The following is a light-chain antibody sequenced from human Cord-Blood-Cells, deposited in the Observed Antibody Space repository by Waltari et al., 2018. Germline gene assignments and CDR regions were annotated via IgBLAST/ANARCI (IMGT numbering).Light chain of an antibody. CDR2: AAS. J-gene: IGKJ4*01. V-gene: IGKV1-39*01. Sequence: DLQMTQSPSPLSASVGDRVTITCRASQSISSYLNWYQQKPGKAPKLLIYAASSLQSGVPSRFSGSGSGTDFTLTISSLQPEDFATYYCQQSYSTPPNTFGGGTKVEIK. CDR3: QQSYSTPPNT. CDR1: QSISSY.